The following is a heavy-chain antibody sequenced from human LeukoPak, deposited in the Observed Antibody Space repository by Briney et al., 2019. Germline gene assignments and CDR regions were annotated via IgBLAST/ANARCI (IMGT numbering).Heavy chain of an antibody. CDR1: GYTFTGYY. J-gene: IGHJ4*02. CDR2: INPNSGGT. CDR3: ASSITIFEVVIVDDFDY. Sequence: ASVKVSCKASGYTFTGYYMHWVRQAPGQGLEWMGWINPNSGGTNYAQKFQGRVTMTRDTSISTAYMELSRLRSDDTAVYYCASSITIFEVVIVDDFDYWGQGTLVTVSS. V-gene: IGHV1-2*02. D-gene: IGHD3-3*01.